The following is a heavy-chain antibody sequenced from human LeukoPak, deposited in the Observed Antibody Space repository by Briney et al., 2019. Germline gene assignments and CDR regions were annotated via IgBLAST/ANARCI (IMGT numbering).Heavy chain of an antibody. CDR1: GYTFTSYY. J-gene: IGHJ5*02. V-gene: IGHV1-69*13. D-gene: IGHD5-18*01. CDR2: IIPIFGTA. CDR3: ARGYSYGYPHGGFDP. Sequence: GASVKVSCKASGYTFTSYYMHWVRQAPGQGLEWMGGIIPIFGTANYAQKFQGRVTITADESTSTAYMELSSLRSEDTAVYYCARGYSYGYPHGGFDPWGQGTLVTVSS.